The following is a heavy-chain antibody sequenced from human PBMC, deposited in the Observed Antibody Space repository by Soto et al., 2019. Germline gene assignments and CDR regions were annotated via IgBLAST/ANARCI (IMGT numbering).Heavy chain of an antibody. D-gene: IGHD5-18*01. CDR3: ARYRYSYGLQAASFDY. CDR1: GITFSTYA. Sequence: PGGSLRLSCAASGITFSTYALSWVRQDPGKGLEWIGEINHSGSTNYNSSLKSGVTISVDTSKNQFSLKLSSVTAADTAVYSCARYRYSYGLQAASFDYWGQGTRDTVSS. CDR2: INHSGST. V-gene: IGHV4-34*01. J-gene: IGHJ4*02.